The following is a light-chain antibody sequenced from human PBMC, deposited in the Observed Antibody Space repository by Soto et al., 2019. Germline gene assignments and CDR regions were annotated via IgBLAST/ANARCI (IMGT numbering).Light chain of an antibody. J-gene: IGLJ2*01. CDR3: CSYAGNYTF. CDR2: DVT. CDR1: SNDVGGYDY. Sequence: QSALTQPRSVSGSPGQSVTISCTGTSNDVGGYDYVSWYQQYPGKAPTYILYDVTKRPSGVPDRFSGSTSGNTASLTISGLQADDEADYYCCSYAGNYTFFGGGTKVTVL. V-gene: IGLV2-11*01.